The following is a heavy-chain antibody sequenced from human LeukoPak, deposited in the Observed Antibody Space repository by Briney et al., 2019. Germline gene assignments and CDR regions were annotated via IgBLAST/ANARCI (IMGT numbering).Heavy chain of an antibody. D-gene: IGHD1-26*01. Sequence: SETLSLTCAVYGGSFSGYYWSWIRQPPGKGLEWIGEINHSGSTNYNPSLKSRVTISVDTSKNQFSLKLSSVTAADTAVYYCARGGGGGSYGPYSWFDPWGQGTLVTVSS. J-gene: IGHJ5*02. CDR3: ARGGGGGSYGPYSWFDP. V-gene: IGHV4-34*01. CDR2: INHSGST. CDR1: GGSFSGYY.